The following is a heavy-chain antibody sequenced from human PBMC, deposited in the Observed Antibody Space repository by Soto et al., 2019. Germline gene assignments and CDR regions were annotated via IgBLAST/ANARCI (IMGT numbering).Heavy chain of an antibody. V-gene: IGHV1-18*01. CDR1: GYTFTSYG. J-gene: IGHJ4*02. Sequence: QVQLVQSGAEVKKPGASVKVSCKASGYTFTSYGISWVRQAPGQGLEWMGGISAYNGNTNYAQKLQGRVTMTTDTSXXTAYMELRSLRADDTAVYYCARDLEGYMVRGVIDYWGQGTLVTVSS. D-gene: IGHD3-10*01. CDR2: ISAYNGNT. CDR3: ARDLEGYMVRGVIDY.